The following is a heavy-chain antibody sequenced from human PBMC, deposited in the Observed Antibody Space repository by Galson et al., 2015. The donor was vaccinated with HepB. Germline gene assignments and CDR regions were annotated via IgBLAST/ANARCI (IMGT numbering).Heavy chain of an antibody. CDR1: GGSISSYY. Sequence: SETLSLTCSVSGGSISSYYWSWIRQPAGKGLDWIGRIYTSGSTNYNPSLKSRVTMSVDTSKNQFSLNLSTVTAADTAVYYCAREGSAGAFDIWGQGAMVTVSS. D-gene: IGHD6-19*01. CDR2: IYTSGST. V-gene: IGHV4-4*07. CDR3: AREGSAGAFDI. J-gene: IGHJ3*02.